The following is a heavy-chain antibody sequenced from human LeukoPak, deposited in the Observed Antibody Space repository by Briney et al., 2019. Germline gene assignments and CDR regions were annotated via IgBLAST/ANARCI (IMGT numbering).Heavy chain of an antibody. CDR2: INYIRTT. V-gene: IGHV4-59*08. J-gene: IGHJ6*02. Sequence: SETLSLTCTVSGGSISRYYWNWIRQPPGKGLAGIGYINYIRTTDYNPSLKSRVTISLDTSKNRFSPKLSSVTAADTAMYYCARSYSSSDHYYYYGMDVWGQGTTVTVSS. D-gene: IGHD6-13*01. CDR3: ARSYSSSDHYYYYGMDV. CDR1: GGSISRYY.